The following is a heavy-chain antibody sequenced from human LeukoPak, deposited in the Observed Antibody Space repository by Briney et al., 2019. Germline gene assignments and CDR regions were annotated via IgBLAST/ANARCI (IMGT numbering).Heavy chain of an antibody. V-gene: IGHV3-30-3*01. J-gene: IGHJ4*02. CDR1: GFTFRSYA. CDR2: ISYDGSNK. D-gene: IGHD6-19*01. Sequence: GGSLRLSCAASGFTFRSYAMHWVRQAPGKGLEWVAVISYDGSNKYYADSVKGRFTISRDNSKNTLYLQMNSLRAEDTAVYYCARAGMAIAVPRLWGQGTLVTVSS. CDR3: ARAGMAIAVPRL.